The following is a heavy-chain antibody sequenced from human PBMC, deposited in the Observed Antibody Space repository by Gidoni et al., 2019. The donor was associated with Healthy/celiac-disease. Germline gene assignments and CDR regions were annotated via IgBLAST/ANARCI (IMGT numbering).Heavy chain of an antibody. CDR3: ARHGIAARPDNWFDP. J-gene: IGHJ5*02. CDR1: GGSISSSSYY. V-gene: IGHV4-39*01. CDR2: IDYSGST. Sequence: QLQLQESGPGLGKPSETLSPTCTVSGGSISSSSYYWGWIRQPPGKGLEWIGSIDYSGSTYYNPSLKSRVTISVDTSKNQFSLKMSSVTAADTAVYYCARHGIAARPDNWFDPWGQGTLVTVSS. D-gene: IGHD6-6*01.